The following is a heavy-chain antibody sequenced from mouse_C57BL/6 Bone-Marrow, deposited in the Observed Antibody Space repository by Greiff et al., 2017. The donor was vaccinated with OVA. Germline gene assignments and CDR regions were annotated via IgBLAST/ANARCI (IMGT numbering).Heavy chain of an antibody. CDR1: GYSITSGYY. CDR3: ARAHGDY. CDR2: ISYDGSN. Sequence: EVKLQESGPGLVKPSQSLSLTCSVTGYSITSGYYWNWIRQFPGNKLEWMGYISYDGSNNYNPSLKNRISITRDTSKNQFFLKLNSVTTEDTATYYCARAHGDYWGQGTSVTVSS. V-gene: IGHV3-6*01. J-gene: IGHJ4*01.